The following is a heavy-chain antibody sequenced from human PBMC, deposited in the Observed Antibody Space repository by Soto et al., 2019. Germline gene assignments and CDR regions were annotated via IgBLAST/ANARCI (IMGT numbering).Heavy chain of an antibody. Sequence: GESLKISCKGSGYSFTSYWIGWVRQMPGKGLEWMGIIYPGDSDTRYSPSFQGQVTISADKSISTAYLQWSSLKASDTAMYYCSRTCRDSRGYIGYWGQGTLVTVSS. CDR2: IYPGDSDT. J-gene: IGHJ4*02. V-gene: IGHV5-51*01. CDR1: GYSFTSYW. CDR3: SRTCRDSRGYIGY. D-gene: IGHD6-13*01.